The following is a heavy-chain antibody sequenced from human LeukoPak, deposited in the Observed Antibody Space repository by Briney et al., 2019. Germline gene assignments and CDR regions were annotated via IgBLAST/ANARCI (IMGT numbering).Heavy chain of an antibody. J-gene: IGHJ4*02. Sequence: GASLRLSCAASVFTFSSYAMSWVRQAPGKGLEWVSVISGSGGNTYYADSVKGRFTISRDNSKNTLYLQMNSLRAEDTAIYYCAKDGKGAPVAGTGYFDYWGQGTLVTVSS. D-gene: IGHD6-19*01. V-gene: IGHV3-23*01. CDR3: AKDGKGAPVAGTGYFDY. CDR1: VFTFSSYA. CDR2: ISGSGGNT.